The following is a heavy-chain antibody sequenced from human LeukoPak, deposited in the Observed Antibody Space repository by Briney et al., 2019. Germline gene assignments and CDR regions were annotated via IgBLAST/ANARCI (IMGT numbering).Heavy chain of an antibody. J-gene: IGHJ4*02. D-gene: IGHD7-27*01. Sequence: GGSLRLSCAASGFPLSENYMTWIRQVPGKGLEWVSYISGAGNIMYYADSVKGRFTISRDNTKNSLFLQMNSLRAEDTAVYYCARGHWGLDYWGQGTLVTVSS. CDR2: ISGAGNIM. CDR1: GFPLSENY. CDR3: ARGHWGLDY. V-gene: IGHV3-11*01.